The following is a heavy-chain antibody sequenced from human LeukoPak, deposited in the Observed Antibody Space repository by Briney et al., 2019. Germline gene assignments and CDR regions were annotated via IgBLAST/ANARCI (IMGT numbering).Heavy chain of an antibody. CDR2: ISGSGDFT. CDR1: GFTFSNYA. Sequence: PGGSLRLSCAASGFTFSNYAMSWVRQAPGKGLEWVSAISGSGDFTYYADSVKGRFTISRDNSRNTLSLQMNSLRAADTAIFYCAKCTAGNAHYPIDYWGQGALVTVSS. D-gene: IGHD3-10*01. V-gene: IGHV3-23*01. CDR3: AKCTAGNAHYPIDY. J-gene: IGHJ4*02.